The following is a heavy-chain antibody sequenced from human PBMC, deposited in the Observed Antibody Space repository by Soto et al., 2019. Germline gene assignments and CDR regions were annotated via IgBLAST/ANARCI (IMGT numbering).Heavy chain of an antibody. V-gene: IGHV3-33*01. J-gene: IGHJ6*02. CDR3: ARDKKYYYGSGKVRYFYFGMDV. D-gene: IGHD3-10*01. Sequence: QVQLVESGGGVVQPGRSLRLSCEASGFTFSAYGMHWVRQPPGKGLEWVAVIWYDGNNNQYVDSVEGRFTISRDNSKNTAYLEVNTLRAEDTAVYYCARDKKYYYGSGKVRYFYFGMDVWGQGTAVTVSS. CDR2: IWYDGNNN. CDR1: GFTFSAYG.